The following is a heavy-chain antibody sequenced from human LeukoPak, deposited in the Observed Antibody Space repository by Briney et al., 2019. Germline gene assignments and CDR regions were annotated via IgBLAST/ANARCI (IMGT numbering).Heavy chain of an antibody. D-gene: IGHD3-16*02. CDR2: IRQDGSEK. V-gene: IGHV3-7*01. CDR1: GFTFSNYW. CDR3: ARERGGYRYPSDY. Sequence: GGSLRLSCAASGFTFSNYWMSWVRQAPGKGLEWVANIRQDGSEKYYVDSEKGRFTISRDNAKNSLYLQMNSLRVEDTAVYYCARERGGYRYPSDYWGQGTLVTVSS. J-gene: IGHJ4*02.